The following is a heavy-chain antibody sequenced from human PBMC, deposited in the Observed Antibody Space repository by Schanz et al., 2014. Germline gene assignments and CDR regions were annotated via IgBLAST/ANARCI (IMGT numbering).Heavy chain of an antibody. CDR2: IIPITGIT. J-gene: IGHJ3*02. D-gene: IGHD3-9*01. V-gene: IGHV1-69*02. CDR1: GDTFRSYT. CDR3: AFDRDDAYDI. Sequence: QVQLVQSGAEVKKPGSSVKVSCKASGDTFRSYTINWVRHAPGQGLEWMGRIIPITGITNYAQKFQGRVTFTADKSTPTVYMQLSSLISEDTAVYYCAFDRDDAYDIWGQGTTVTVSS.